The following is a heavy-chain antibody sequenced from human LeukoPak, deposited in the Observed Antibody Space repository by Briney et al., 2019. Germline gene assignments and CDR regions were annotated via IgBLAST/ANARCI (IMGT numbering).Heavy chain of an antibody. Sequence: PGGSLRLSCAASGFTFSSYAISWVRQAPGKGLEWVSAISGSGGSTYYADSVKGRFTISRDNSKNTLYLQMTSLRAEDTAVYYCAKDRSVVVAATSVNWGQGTLVTVSS. V-gene: IGHV3-23*01. CDR2: ISGSGGST. J-gene: IGHJ4*02. CDR1: GFTFSSYA. CDR3: AKDRSVVVAATSVN. D-gene: IGHD2-15*01.